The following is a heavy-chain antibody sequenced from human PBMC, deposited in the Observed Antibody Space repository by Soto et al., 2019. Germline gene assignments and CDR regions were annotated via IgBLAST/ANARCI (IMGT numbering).Heavy chain of an antibody. V-gene: IGHV3-33*01. D-gene: IGHD6-13*01. CDR3: ARSQYSSSWYPFDY. CDR1: GFTFSSYG. Sequence: QVQLVESGGGVVQPGRSLRLSCAASGFTFSSYGMHWVRQAPGKGLEGVAVIYYDGSNKYYADSVKGRFTISRDNSKNTLYLKMNSLRAEDTAVFYCARSQYSSSWYPFDYWGQGTLVTVSS. J-gene: IGHJ4*02. CDR2: IYYDGSNK.